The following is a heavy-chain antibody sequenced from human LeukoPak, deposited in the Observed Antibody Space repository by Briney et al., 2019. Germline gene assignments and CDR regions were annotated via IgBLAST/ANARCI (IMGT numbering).Heavy chain of an antibody. CDR1: GYTFTSYG. CDR3: AGGRTGVDTAMADAFDY. Sequence: ASVKVSCKASGYTFTSYGISWVRQDPGQGLEWMGWISAYNGNTNYAQKFQGRFTMTTDTSTSTAYMELRSLRSDDTAVYYCAGGRTGVDTAMADAFDYGGQGTLDTVSS. D-gene: IGHD5-18*01. J-gene: IGHJ4*02. CDR2: ISAYNGNT. V-gene: IGHV1-18*04.